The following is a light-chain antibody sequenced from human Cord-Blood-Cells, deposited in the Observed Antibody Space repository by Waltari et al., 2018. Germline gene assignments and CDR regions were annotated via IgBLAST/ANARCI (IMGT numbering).Light chain of an antibody. CDR3: QQYYSTPLT. CDR2: WAS. CDR1: QSVLYSSNNKNY. Sequence: DIVMTQSPDSLAVSLGERATINCKSSQSVLYSSNNKNYLAWYQQKQGQPPKLLIYWASTRESGVPDRCSGSGSGTDFSLTISRLQAEDVAVYYGQQYYSTPLTFVGGTKVEIK. J-gene: IGKJ4*01. V-gene: IGKV4-1*01.